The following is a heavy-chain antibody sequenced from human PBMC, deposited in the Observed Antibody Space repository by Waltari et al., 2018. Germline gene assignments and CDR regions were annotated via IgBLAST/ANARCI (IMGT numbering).Heavy chain of an antibody. J-gene: IGHJ6*01. CDR1: GGSFSGYY. CDR2: INHSGST. CDR3: ARGYRITIFGVEHYYYYETDA. D-gene: IGHD3-3*01. V-gene: IGHV4-34*01. Sequence: QVQLQQWGAGLLKPSETLSLTCAVYGGSFSGYYWSWIRQPPGKGLEWIGEINHSGSTYNNRLQKRRITISVDTSKSQFSLKLRSVRGAKTAAYYGARGYRITIFGVEHYYYYETDAWGQGTTVT.